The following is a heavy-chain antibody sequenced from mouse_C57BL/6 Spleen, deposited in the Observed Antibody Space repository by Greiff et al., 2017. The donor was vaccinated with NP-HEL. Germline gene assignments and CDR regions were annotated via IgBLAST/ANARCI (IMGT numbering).Heavy chain of an antibody. CDR1: GYSITSGYY. V-gene: IGHV3-6*01. CDR3: ARGVRAYYFDY. Sequence: VQLQQSGPGLVKPSQSLSLTCSVTGYSITSGYYWNWIRQFPGNKLEWMGYISYDGSNNYNPSLKNRISITRYTSKNQFFLKLNSVTTEDTATYYCARGVRAYYFDYWGQGTTLTVSS. J-gene: IGHJ2*01. CDR2: ISYDGSN. D-gene: IGHD2-14*01.